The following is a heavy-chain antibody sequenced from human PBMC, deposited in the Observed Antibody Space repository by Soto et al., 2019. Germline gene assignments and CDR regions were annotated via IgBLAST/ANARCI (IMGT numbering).Heavy chain of an antibody. D-gene: IGHD2-15*01. J-gene: IGHJ3*02. V-gene: IGHV3-30-3*01. Sequence: QVQLVESGGGGVQPGRSLRLSCAASGFTFSSYAMNWVRQAPGKGLEWVAVISYDGSSKYFADSVKGRFTISRDNSKNTVYLLMNSLRPEDTAVYYCARSIVVVLKSAFDIWGQGTMVTVSS. CDR2: ISYDGSSK. CDR1: GFTFSSYA. CDR3: ARSIVVVLKSAFDI.